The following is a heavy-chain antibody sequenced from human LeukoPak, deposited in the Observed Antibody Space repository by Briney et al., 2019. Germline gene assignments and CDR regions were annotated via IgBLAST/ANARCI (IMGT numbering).Heavy chain of an antibody. CDR2: ISAYNGNT. Sequence: GASVKVSCKASGYTFTSYGISWVRQAPGQGLEWMGWISAYNGNTNYAQKLQGRVTMTTDTSTSTAYMELRSLRSDDTAVYYCARGGYSYAESLRAAFDIWGQGTMVTVSS. CDR1: GYTFTSYG. D-gene: IGHD5-18*01. J-gene: IGHJ3*02. CDR3: ARGGYSYAESLRAAFDI. V-gene: IGHV1-18*01.